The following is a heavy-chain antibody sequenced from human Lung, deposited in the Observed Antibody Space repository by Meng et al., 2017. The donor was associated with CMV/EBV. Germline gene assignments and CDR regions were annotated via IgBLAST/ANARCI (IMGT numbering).Heavy chain of an antibody. CDR3: ATYSRAPAALLAYFNY. D-gene: IGHD2-2*01. CDR2: ISSDGQNK. J-gene: IGHJ4*02. V-gene: IGHV3-30*09. Sequence: GGSXRLXXVVSRVTFRNYAMHWVRQAPGKGPEWVAVISSDGQNKYYADSVKGRFAISRDNLRSTLYLQLSSLRLEDTAVHYCATYSRAPAALLAYFNYWGLGXLVTVSS. CDR1: RVTFRNYA.